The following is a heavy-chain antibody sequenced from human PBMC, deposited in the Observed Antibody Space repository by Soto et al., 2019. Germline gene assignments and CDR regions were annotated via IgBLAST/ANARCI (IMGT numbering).Heavy chain of an antibody. J-gene: IGHJ6*01. D-gene: IGHD2-2*01. V-gene: IGHV4-59*01. Sequence: PSSTXSLTGNVSVCSIYTYYFILLRHSPGKGLEWIGYISDGGSTNYNPSLESRVTISVDKSKKQVSLKLSSVSAADTAIYFCAGYCSSSICTEDNSFGLEVWGQGTTVKVYS. CDR2: ISDGGST. CDR3: AGYCSSSICTEDNSFGLEV. CDR1: VCSIYTYY.